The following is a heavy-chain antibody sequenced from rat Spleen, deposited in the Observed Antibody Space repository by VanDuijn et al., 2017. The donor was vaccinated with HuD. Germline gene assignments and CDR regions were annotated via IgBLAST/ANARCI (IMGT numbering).Heavy chain of an antibody. Sequence: EVQLVESGGGLVQPGRSLKLSCAASGFTFSNYYMAWVRQAPTKGLDWVAYISTGGSNTYYRDSVKGRFTISRDNAKSTLYLQMDSLRSEDTATYSCARPGYGFPFAYWGQGTLVTVSS. CDR2: ISTGGSNT. CDR1: GFTFSNYY. D-gene: IGHD1-11*01. V-gene: IGHV5-25*01. J-gene: IGHJ3*01. CDR3: ARPGYGFPFAY.